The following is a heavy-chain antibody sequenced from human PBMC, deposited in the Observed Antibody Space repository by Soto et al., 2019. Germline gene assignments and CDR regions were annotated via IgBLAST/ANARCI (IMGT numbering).Heavy chain of an antibody. CDR3: AKFPRGNYEPS. J-gene: IGHJ5*02. CDR1: GFTFKNYG. Sequence: GGSLRLSCVVSGFTFKNYGMHWVRQAPGKWLEWVSVLSYDGSEKDYAASVRGRFTISRDNSKNTLYLQMNSLRTEDTAIYYCAKFPRGNYEPSWGQGTLVTVSS. V-gene: IGHV3-30*18. D-gene: IGHD3-3*01. CDR2: LSYDGSEK.